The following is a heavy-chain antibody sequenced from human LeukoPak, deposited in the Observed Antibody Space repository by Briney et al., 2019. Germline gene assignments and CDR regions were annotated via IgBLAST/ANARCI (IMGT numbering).Heavy chain of an antibody. CDR1: GGSISSRNYY. D-gene: IGHD3-22*01. CDR3: ARGPDSHFDY. Sequence: SSETLSLTCTVSGGSISSRNYYWSWIRQPAGKGLEWIGRVYTNGSTDYNPSLKSRVTISVDTSKNQFSLKLNSVTAADTAVYYCARGPDSHFDYWGQGILVAVSS. V-gene: IGHV4-61*02. J-gene: IGHJ4*02. CDR2: VYTNGST.